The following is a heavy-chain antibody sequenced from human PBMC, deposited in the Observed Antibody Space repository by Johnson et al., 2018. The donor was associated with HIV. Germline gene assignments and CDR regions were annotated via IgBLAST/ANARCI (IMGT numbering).Heavy chain of an antibody. D-gene: IGHD6-19*01. Sequence: VQLVESGGGLVRPGGSLRLSCVASGFSFIEYAMIWVRQAPGKGLERVLFISGGEDATYYADSVKGRFTISRDHSKHTLYLQMNSLRAEETAVYYCARAGAVGFDAFDIWGQGTMVTVSS. J-gene: IGHJ3*02. V-gene: IGHV3-23*04. CDR1: GFSFIEYA. CDR3: ARAGAVGFDAFDI. CDR2: ISGGEDAT.